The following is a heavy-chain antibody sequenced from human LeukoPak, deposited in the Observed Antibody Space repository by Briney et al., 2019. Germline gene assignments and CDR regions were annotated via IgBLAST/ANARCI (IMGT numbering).Heavy chain of an antibody. Sequence: SETLSLTCTVSGGSISSYYWSWIRQPAGKGLEWIGRIYTSGSTNYNPSLKSRVTVSVDTSKNQFSLKLSSVTAADTAVYYCARDIAARPGGAFDYWGQGTLVTVSS. CDR3: ARDIAARPGGAFDY. CDR1: GGSISSYY. J-gene: IGHJ4*02. D-gene: IGHD6-6*01. V-gene: IGHV4-4*07. CDR2: IYTSGST.